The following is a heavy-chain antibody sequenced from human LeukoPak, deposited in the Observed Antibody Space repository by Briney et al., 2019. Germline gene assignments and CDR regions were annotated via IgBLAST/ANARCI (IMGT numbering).Heavy chain of an antibody. Sequence: GGSLRLSCAAAGFTFSSYWMSWVRQAPGKGLEWVANIKEDGSEKYYVDSVKGRFTISRNNAKNSLFLQMNSLRAEDTAVYYCARDGLLWFGDSRTDFWGQGTLVTVSS. CDR2: IKEDGSEK. D-gene: IGHD3-10*01. CDR3: ARDGLLWFGDSRTDF. J-gene: IGHJ4*02. V-gene: IGHV3-7*01. CDR1: GFTFSSYW.